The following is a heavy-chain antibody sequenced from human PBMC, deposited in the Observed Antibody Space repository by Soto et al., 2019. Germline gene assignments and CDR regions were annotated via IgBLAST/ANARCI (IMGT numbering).Heavy chain of an antibody. D-gene: IGHD3-22*01. J-gene: IGHJ4*02. Sequence: ASETLSLTCTVSGASISNRGCYWGWIRQFSGKRLEWVGSLYYSRSITYKPSLKSRVTISVDTSKNQFTLNLTSVTAADTAVYYWASHVDSSARGFDYWGQGSLVTVST. CDR3: ASHVDSSARGFDY. V-gene: IGHV4-39*01. CDR1: GASISNRGCY. CDR2: LYYSRSI.